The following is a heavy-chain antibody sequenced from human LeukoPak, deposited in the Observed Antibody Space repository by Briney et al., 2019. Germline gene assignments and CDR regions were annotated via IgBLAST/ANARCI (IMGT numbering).Heavy chain of an antibody. CDR3: ARGGFDGYYGSGSYRDYYMDV. Sequence: ASVKVSCKASGGTFSSYAISWVRQAPGQGLEWMGWISAYNGNTNYAQKLQGRVTMTTDTSTSTAYMELRSLRSDDTAVYYCARGGFDGYYGSGSYRDYYMDVWGKGTTVTISS. CDR2: ISAYNGNT. D-gene: IGHD3-10*01. V-gene: IGHV1-18*01. J-gene: IGHJ6*03. CDR1: GGTFSSYA.